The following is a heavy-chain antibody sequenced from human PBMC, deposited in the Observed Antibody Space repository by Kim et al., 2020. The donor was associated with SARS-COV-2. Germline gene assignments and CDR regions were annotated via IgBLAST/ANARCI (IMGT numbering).Heavy chain of an antibody. CDR3: AIMITFGGVIDLHY. J-gene: IGHJ4*02. D-gene: IGHD3-16*02. CDR2: INHSGST. Sequence: SETLSLTCAVYGGSFSGYYWSWIRQPPGKGLEWIGEINHSGSTNYNPSLKSRVTISVDTSKNQFSLKLSSVTAADTAVYYCAIMITFGGVIDLHYWGQGTLVTVSS. CDR1: GGSFSGYY. V-gene: IGHV4-34*01.